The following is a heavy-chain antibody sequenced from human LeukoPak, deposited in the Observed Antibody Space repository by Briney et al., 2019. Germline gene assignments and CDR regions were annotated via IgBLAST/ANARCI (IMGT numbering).Heavy chain of an antibody. D-gene: IGHD3-16*02. J-gene: IGHJ4*02. V-gene: IGHV3-21*01. CDR3: ASCYQRLRAPVTFQLDY. CDR1: GCTFSSYS. Sequence: GSLRLPCAASGCTFSSYSMTWVPHAPGKGLEWVSKINSSSSYIYYAHSVKGRLTISTDNTKNSLYLQINSLRAEDTALYYCASCYQRLRAPVTFQLDYWGQGTLVTVSS. CDR2: INSSSSYI.